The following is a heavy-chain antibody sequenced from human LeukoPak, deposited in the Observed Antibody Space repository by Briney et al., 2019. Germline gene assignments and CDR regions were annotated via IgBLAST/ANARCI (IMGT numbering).Heavy chain of an antibody. V-gene: IGHV4-4*08. J-gene: IGHJ6*02. D-gene: IGHD1-26*01. Sequence: SETLSLTCSVSGGSVSSYYWSWIRQSPGKGLEWIGYIHTSGSTNYNPSLKSRVTMSVDTSKNQFSLKLSSVTAADTAVYYCARVSGGGAARHYYYYYYGMDVWGQGTTVTVSS. CDR3: ARVSGGGAARHYYYYYYGMDV. CDR1: GGSVSSYY. CDR2: IHTSGST.